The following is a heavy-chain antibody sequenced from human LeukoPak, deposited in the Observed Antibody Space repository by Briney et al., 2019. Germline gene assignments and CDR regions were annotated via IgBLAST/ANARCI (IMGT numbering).Heavy chain of an antibody. CDR3: ARVYNWNSLFY. CDR1: GYTFINYY. Sequence: ASVKVSCKTSGYTFINYYMHWVRQAPGQGLEWMGWINPNSGGTNYAQKFQGRVTMTRDTSISTAYMELSRLRSDDTAVYYCARVYNWNSLFYWGQGTLVTVSS. J-gene: IGHJ4*02. CDR2: INPNSGGT. V-gene: IGHV1-2*02. D-gene: IGHD1-7*01.